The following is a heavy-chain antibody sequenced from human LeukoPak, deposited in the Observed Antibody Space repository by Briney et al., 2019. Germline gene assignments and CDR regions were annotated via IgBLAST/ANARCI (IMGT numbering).Heavy chain of an antibody. J-gene: IGHJ5*02. CDR1: GGTFSSYA. Sequence: SVKVSCKASGGTFSSYAISWVRQAPGQGLEWMGRIIPILGIANYAQKFQGRVTITADKSTSTAYMELSSLRSEDTAVYYCARGAVGLSWFDPWGQGTLVTVSS. CDR3: ARGAVGLSWFDP. CDR2: IIPILGIA. D-gene: IGHD1-26*01. V-gene: IGHV1-69*04.